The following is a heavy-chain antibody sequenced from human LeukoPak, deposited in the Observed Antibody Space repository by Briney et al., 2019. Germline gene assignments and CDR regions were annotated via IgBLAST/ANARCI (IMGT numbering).Heavy chain of an antibody. Sequence: SETLSLTCAVSGGSISSGGYSWRWIRQPPGKGLEWIGYIYYSGSTYYNPSLKSRVTISVDTSKNQFSLKLSSVTAADTAVYYCARARGYSYGYPDYWGQGTLVTVSS. D-gene: IGHD5-18*01. CDR1: GGSISSGGYS. CDR2: IYYSGST. CDR3: ARARGYSYGYPDY. V-gene: IGHV4-30-4*07. J-gene: IGHJ4*02.